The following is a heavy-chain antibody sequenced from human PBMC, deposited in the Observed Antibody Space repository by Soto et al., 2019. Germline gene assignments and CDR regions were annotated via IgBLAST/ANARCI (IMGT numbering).Heavy chain of an antibody. CDR3: ARIYCSGGSCYFDY. CDR1: GGSISSYY. Sequence: KASETLSLTCTVPGGSISSYYWSWIRQPPGKGLERIGYIYYSGSTNYNPSIKRRVTISVDTSKNQFSLKLSSVTAADTAVYYCARIYCSGGSCYFDYWGQGTLVTVSS. CDR2: IYYSGST. D-gene: IGHD2-15*01. V-gene: IGHV4-59*08. J-gene: IGHJ4*02.